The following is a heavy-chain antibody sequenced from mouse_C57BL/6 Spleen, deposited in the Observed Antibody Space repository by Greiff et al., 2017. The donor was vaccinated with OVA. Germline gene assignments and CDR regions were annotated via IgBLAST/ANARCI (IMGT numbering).Heavy chain of an antibody. D-gene: IGHD1-1*01. Sequence: VQLQQPGAELVRPGSSVKLSCKASGYTFTSYWMDWVKQRPGQGLEWIGNIYPSDSETHYNQKFKDKATLTVDKSSSTAYMQLSSLTSEDSAVYYCARGDYGSSYWYFDVWGTGTTVTVSS. CDR3: ARGDYGSSYWYFDV. J-gene: IGHJ1*03. V-gene: IGHV1-61*01. CDR1: GYTFTSYW. CDR2: IYPSDSET.